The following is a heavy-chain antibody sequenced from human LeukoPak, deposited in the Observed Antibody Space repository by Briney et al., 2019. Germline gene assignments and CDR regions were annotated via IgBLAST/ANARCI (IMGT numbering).Heavy chain of an antibody. D-gene: IGHD2-2*01. Sequence: ASVKVSYKASGYTFTSYDINWVRQATGQGLEWMGWMNPNSGNTGYAQKFQGRVTMTRNTSISTAYMELSSLRSEDTAVYYCATAAAMLGGIDYWGQGTLVTVSS. CDR1: GYTFTSYD. V-gene: IGHV1-8*01. J-gene: IGHJ4*02. CDR3: ATAAAMLGGIDY. CDR2: MNPNSGNT.